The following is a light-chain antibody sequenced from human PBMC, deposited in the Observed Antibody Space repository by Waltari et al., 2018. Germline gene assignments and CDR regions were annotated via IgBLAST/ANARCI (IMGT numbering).Light chain of an antibody. CDR1: QSISNW. CDR3: QQYNSYSLLT. Sequence: DIQMTQSPSPLSASVGDSVTITCRASQSISNWLAWYQHKPGKAPKLLIYKASTLESGVPSRFSGSGSGTEFTLTISSLQPDDFATYYCQQYNSYSLLTFGGGTKVEIK. J-gene: IGKJ4*01. CDR2: KAS. V-gene: IGKV1-5*03.